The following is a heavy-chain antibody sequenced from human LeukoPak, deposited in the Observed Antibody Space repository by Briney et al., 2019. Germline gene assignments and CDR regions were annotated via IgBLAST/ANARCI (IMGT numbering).Heavy chain of an antibody. D-gene: IGHD1-26*01. CDR3: ARDYSGSYYPTSLFDD. CDR2: ISSSKTYI. CDR1: GFIFSDYS. J-gene: IGHJ4*02. Sequence: GGSLRLSCAASGFIFSDYSMNWVRQAPGKGLEWVSSISSSKTYIYYADSVKGRFIISRDNAKNSLYLQMNSLRAEDTAVYYCARDYSGSYYPTSLFDDWGQGTLVTVSS. V-gene: IGHV3-21*06.